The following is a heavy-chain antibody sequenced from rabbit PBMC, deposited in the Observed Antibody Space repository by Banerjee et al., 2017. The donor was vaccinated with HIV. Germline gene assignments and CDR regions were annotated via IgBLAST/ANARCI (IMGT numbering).Heavy chain of an antibody. CDR3: ARDLYYNTDWGTL. J-gene: IGHJ4*01. CDR1: GFSFSSSYW. Sequence: QEQLEESGGDLVKPEGSLTLTCTASGFSFSSSYWMCWVRQAPGKGLEWIGCIYTGSSGSTYYASWAKGRFTISKTSSTTVDLRMTSLTAADTATYFCARDLYYNTDWGTLWGQGTLVTVS. V-gene: IGHV1S45*01. D-gene: IGHD4-1*01. CDR2: IYTGSSGST.